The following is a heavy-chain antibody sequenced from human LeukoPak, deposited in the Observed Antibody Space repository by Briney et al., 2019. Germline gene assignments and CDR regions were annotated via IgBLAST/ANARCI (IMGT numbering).Heavy chain of an antibody. Sequence: SETLSLTCTVSGGSISSYYWSWIRQPAGKGLEWIGRIYTSGSTNYNPSLKSRVTMSVDTSKNQFSLKLSSVTAADTAVYYCARHASSGYYYVRYFQHWGQGTLVTVSS. J-gene: IGHJ1*01. CDR3: ARHASSGYYYVRYFQH. D-gene: IGHD3-22*01. CDR1: GGSISSYY. CDR2: IYTSGST. V-gene: IGHV4-4*07.